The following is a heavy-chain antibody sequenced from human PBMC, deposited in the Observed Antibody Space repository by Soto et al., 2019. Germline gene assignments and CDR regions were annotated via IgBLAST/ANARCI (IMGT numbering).Heavy chain of an antibody. J-gene: IGHJ5*02. CDR2: IYYSGST. Sequence: KASETLSLTCTVSGGSISSYYWSWIRQPPGKGLEWIGYIYYSGSTNYNPSLKSRVTISVDTSKNQFSLKLSSVTAADTAVYYCARGYGDYVGWFDPWGQGTLVTVSS. CDR1: GGSISSYY. D-gene: IGHD4-17*01. CDR3: ARGYGDYVGWFDP. V-gene: IGHV4-59*01.